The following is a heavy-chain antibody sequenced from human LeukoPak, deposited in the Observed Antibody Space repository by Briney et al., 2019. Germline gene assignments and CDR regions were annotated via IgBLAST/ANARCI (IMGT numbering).Heavy chain of an antibody. Sequence: GGSLRLSCAASGFTFSSYAMHWVRQAPGKGLEWVAVISYDGSNKYYADSVKGRFTISRDNSKNTLYLQMNSLRAEDTAVYYCAKDSYDFWSGYHAFDIWGQGTMVTVSS. D-gene: IGHD3-3*01. CDR1: GFTFSSYA. J-gene: IGHJ3*02. CDR3: AKDSYDFWSGYHAFDI. CDR2: ISYDGSNK. V-gene: IGHV3-30-3*01.